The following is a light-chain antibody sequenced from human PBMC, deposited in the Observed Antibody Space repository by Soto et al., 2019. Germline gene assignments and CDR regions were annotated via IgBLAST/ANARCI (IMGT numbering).Light chain of an antibody. CDR2: DVS. CDR1: QSISSW. Sequence: DIQMTQPPSTLSASVGDRVTITCRASQSISSWLAWYQQKPGKAPKLLIYDVSTLESGVPSRFSGSGSGTEFTLTISSLQPHDYATYYCQRYTNYTWAFGQGTKVDIK. J-gene: IGKJ1*01. V-gene: IGKV1-5*01. CDR3: QRYTNYTWA.